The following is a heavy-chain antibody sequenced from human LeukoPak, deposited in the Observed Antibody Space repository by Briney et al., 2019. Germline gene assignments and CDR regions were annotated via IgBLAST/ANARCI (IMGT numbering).Heavy chain of an antibody. CDR1: TFTFSSDS. V-gene: IGHV3-21*01. CDR2: ISSSSDYI. CDR3: ARDSGSSWREGLNY. Sequence: GGSLRLSCAASTFTFSSDSMNWVRQAPGKELEWVSSISSSSDYIYYAGSVKGRFTISRDNAKNSLFLQMNSLRVEDSAVYYCARDSGSSWREGLNYWGQGTLVTVSS. D-gene: IGHD6-13*01. J-gene: IGHJ4*02.